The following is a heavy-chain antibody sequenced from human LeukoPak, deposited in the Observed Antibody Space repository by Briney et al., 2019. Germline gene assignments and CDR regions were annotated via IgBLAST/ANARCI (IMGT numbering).Heavy chain of an antibody. V-gene: IGHV4-38-2*02. CDR3: ARDGGDILTGYWNWFDP. CDR2: IYHSGST. CDR1: GYSISSDYY. J-gene: IGHJ5*02. Sequence: SETLSLTCTVSGYSISSDYYWGWIRQPPGKGLEWIGSIYHSGSTYYNPSLKSRVTISISTSKNQFSLKLSSVTAADTAVYNCARDGGDILTGYWNWFDPWGQGTLVTVSS. D-gene: IGHD3-9*01.